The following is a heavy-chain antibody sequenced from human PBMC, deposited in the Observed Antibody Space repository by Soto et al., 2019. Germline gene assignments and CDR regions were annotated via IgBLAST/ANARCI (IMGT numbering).Heavy chain of an antibody. J-gene: IGHJ3*02. D-gene: IGHD3-16*01. V-gene: IGHV1-69*02. Sequence: QVQLVQSGAEVKKPGSSVKVSCKASGGTFSSYTISWVRQAPGQGLEWMGRIIPILGIANYAQKFQGRVTMTADKSTSTAYMELSSLRSEDTAVYYCARPGYEDLYSFDIWGQGTMVTVSS. CDR3: ARPGYEDLYSFDI. CDR2: IIPILGIA. CDR1: GGTFSSYT.